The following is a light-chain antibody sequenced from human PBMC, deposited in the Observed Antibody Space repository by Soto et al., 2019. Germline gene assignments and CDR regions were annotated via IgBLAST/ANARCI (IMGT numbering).Light chain of an antibody. CDR3: QQRANWPLT. J-gene: IGKJ5*01. Sequence: EIVLTQSPATLSLSPRERATLSCRASQSVGSYFAWYQQRPGQAPRLLIYGASYRAPGIPARFSGSGSGTDFTLTISSLEPEDFAVYYCQQRANWPLTFGHGTRLEIK. CDR2: GAS. V-gene: IGKV3-11*01. CDR1: QSVGSY.